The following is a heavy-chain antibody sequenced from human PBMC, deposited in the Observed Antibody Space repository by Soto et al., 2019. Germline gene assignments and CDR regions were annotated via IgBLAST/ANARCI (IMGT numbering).Heavy chain of an antibody. V-gene: IGHV4-31*03. Sequence: QVQLQESGPGLVKPSQTLSLTCTVSGGSISSGGYYWSWIRQHPGKGLEWIGYIYYSGSTYYNPSLKRRVTISVDTSKNQVSLKLSSVTAADTAVYYCARAGVHTEPDAFDIWGQGTMVTVSS. J-gene: IGHJ3*02. D-gene: IGHD1-1*01. CDR3: ARAGVHTEPDAFDI. CDR2: IYYSGST. CDR1: GGSISSGGYY.